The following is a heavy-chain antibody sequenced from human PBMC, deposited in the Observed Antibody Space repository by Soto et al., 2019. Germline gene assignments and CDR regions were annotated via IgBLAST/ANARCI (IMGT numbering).Heavy chain of an antibody. J-gene: IGHJ4*02. CDR2: SSKDERNI. V-gene: IGHV3-74*01. Sequence: EVLLVESGGGLVQPGGSLRLACAASGLTLRHYWMHWFRQVPGKGLVWVAESSKDERNIRTSYADSVKGRFTVARDDAKNTLYLQMNSLRGDDTAVYYCASLSAPDDFWGQGAQVTVSS. CDR1: GLTLRHYW. CDR3: ASLSAPDDF. D-gene: IGHD6-25*01.